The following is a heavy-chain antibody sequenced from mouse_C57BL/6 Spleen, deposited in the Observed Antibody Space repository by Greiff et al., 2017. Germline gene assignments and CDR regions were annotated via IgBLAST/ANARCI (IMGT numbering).Heavy chain of an antibody. CDR1: GYTFTSYT. V-gene: IGHV1-4*01. CDR3: ARCYCNSYYYAMDY. D-gene: IGHD2-1*01. Sequence: QVQLQQSGAELARPGASVKMSCKASGYTFTSYTMHWVKQRPGQGLEWIGYINPSSGYTKYNQKFKDKATLTADKSSSTAYMQLSSLTSEDSAVXYCARCYCNSYYYAMDYWGQGTSVTVSS. J-gene: IGHJ4*01. CDR2: INPSSGYT.